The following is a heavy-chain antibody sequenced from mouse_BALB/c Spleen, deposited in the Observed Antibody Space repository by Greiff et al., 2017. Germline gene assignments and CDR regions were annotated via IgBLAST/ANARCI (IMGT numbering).Heavy chain of an antibody. J-gene: IGHJ3*01. CDR3: ARRAIYDGSFAY. CDR2: ISYSGST. CDR1: GYSITSDYA. Sequence: EVQLQESGPGLVKPSQSLSLTCTVTGYSITSDYAWNWIRQFPGNKLEWMGYISYSGSTSYNPSLKSRISITRDTSKNQFFLQLNSVTTEDTATYYCARRAIYDGSFAYWGQGTLVTVSA. V-gene: IGHV3-2*02. D-gene: IGHD2-3*01.